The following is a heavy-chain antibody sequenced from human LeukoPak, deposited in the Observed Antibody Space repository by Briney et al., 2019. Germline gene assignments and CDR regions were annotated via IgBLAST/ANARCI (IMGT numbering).Heavy chain of an antibody. CDR1: GFTFSSYS. CDR3: ARSIVVLSRIDP. CDR2: ISSSSSYI. J-gene: IGHJ5*02. D-gene: IGHD2-15*01. V-gene: IGHV3-21*01. Sequence: PGGSLRLSCAASGFTFSSYSMNWVRQAPGKGLEWVSSISSSSSYIYYADSVKGRFTISRDNAKNSLYLQMNSLRAEDTAVYYCARSIVVLSRIDPWGQGTLVTVSS.